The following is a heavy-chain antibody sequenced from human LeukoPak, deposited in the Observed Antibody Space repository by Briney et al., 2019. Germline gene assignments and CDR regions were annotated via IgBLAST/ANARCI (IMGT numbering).Heavy chain of an antibody. J-gene: IGHJ5*02. CDR1: GYTFTSYG. V-gene: IGHV1-2*04. Sequence: ASVKVSCKASGYTFTSYGISWVRQAPGQGLEWMGWIIPNTGGTNYAQKFQDWVTMSSDTSISTAYTELSSLRSDDTAVYYCAIWPRYFDWLLSGWFDPWGQGTLVTVSS. D-gene: IGHD3-9*01. CDR2: IIPNTGGT. CDR3: AIWPRYFDWLLSGWFDP.